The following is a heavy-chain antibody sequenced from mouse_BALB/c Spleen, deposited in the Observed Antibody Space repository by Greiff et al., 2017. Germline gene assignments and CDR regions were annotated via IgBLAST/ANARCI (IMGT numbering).Heavy chain of an antibody. CDR3: ARADYYAYYAMDY. D-gene: IGHD1-1*01. CDR1: GFSLTSYG. J-gene: IGHJ4*01. V-gene: IGHV2-9*02. Sequence: VQLQQSGPGLVAPSQSLSITCTVSGFSLTSYGVHWVRQPPGKGLEWLGVIWAGGSTNYNSALMSRLSISKDNSKSQVFLKMNSLQTDDTAMYYCARADYYAYYAMDYWGQGTSVTVSS. CDR2: IWAGGST.